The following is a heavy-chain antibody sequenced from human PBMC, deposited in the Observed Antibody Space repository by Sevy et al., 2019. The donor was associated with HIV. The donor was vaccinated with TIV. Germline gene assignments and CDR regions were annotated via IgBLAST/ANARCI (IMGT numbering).Heavy chain of an antibody. V-gene: IGHV3-23*01. Sequence: GGSLRLSCAASGFTFSTYGMSWVRQAPGKGLEWVSVISDSGGNTDYADSVKGRFTISRDNSKNTLYLQMSSLRVEDTATYYCAKGGLGGNYDYWGQGAPVTVSS. CDR2: ISDSGGNT. D-gene: IGHD1-26*01. CDR3: AKGGLGGNYDY. CDR1: GFTFSTYG. J-gene: IGHJ4*02.